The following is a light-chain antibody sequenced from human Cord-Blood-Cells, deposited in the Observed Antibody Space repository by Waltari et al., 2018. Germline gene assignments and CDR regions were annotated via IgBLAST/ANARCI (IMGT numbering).Light chain of an antibody. CDR1: QGISSY. J-gene: IGKJ2*01. CDR2: AAS. Sequence: IQLTQPPSSLSASVGDRVTITCRASQGISSYLAAYQQKPGKAPKLLIYAASTLQSWVPSRFSGSGSGTDFTLTISSLQPEDFATYYCQQLNSYPYTFGQGTKLEIK. V-gene: IGKV1-9*01. CDR3: QQLNSYPYT.